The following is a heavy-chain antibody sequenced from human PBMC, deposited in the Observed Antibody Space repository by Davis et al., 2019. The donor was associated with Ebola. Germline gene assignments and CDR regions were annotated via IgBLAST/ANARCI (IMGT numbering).Heavy chain of an antibody. V-gene: IGHV5-51*01. Sequence: PGGSLRLSCRASGYTFTNNWIAWVRQVPGRGLEWMGLIYPLNSNTKYSPSFQGRVTMSVDKSINTAYLQWSSLQASDTAVYYCARQFGCYGPSCYWYDPWGQGTQVTVSS. CDR1: GYTFTNNW. D-gene: IGHD2-2*01. CDR3: ARQFGCYGPSCYWYDP. J-gene: IGHJ5*02. CDR2: IYPLNSNT.